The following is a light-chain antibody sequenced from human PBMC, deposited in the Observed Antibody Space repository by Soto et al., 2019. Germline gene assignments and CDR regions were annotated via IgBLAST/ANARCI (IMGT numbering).Light chain of an antibody. CDR3: QQYLSTPFT. J-gene: IGKJ3*01. V-gene: IGKV4-1*01. Sequence: DIVMTQSPDSLALSLGERATIHCKSSQTLCYPSSNQNYLAWYQQSPGQPPKLLIYWSSDRESGVPNRFSGSGSGTDFTLTISGLQAEDVALYYCQQYLSTPFTFGPGTRLDI. CDR2: WSS. CDR1: QTLCYPSSNQNY.